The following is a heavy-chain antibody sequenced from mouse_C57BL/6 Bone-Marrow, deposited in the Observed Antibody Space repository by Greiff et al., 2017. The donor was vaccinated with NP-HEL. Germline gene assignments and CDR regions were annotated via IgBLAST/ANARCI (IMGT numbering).Heavy chain of an antibody. J-gene: IGHJ2*01. D-gene: IGHD2-3*01. Sequence: VQLQQPGAELVRPGTSVKLSCKASGYTFTSYWMHWVKQRPGQGLEWIGVIDPSDSYTNYNQKFKGKATLTVDTSSSTAYMQLSSLTSEDSAVYYCARSGLLFDYWGQGTTLTVSS. V-gene: IGHV1-59*01. CDR3: ARSGLLFDY. CDR1: GYTFTSYW. CDR2: IDPSDSYT.